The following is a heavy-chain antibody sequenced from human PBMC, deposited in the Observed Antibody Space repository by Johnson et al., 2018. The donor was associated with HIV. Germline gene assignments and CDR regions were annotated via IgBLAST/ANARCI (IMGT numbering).Heavy chain of an antibody. V-gene: IGHV3-13*01. CDR1: GFTFGSYD. CDR3: ARERIGYSSSGDAFDI. CDR2: LDSDGET. D-gene: IGHD2-2*01. J-gene: IGHJ3*02. Sequence: EVQLVESGGGLVQRGGSLRLSCEASGFTFGSYDMHWVRQAAGKGLEWVSELDSDGETYYPASVKGRFPTSRENYKNTLYLQMNSLRAEDTAVYYCARERIGYSSSGDAFDIWGQGTMVTVSS.